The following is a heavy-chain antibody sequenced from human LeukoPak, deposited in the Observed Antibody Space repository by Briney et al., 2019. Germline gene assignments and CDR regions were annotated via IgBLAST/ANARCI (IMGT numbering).Heavy chain of an antibody. CDR2: NNPNSGGT. Sequence: MGWNNPNSGGTNYAQKFQGRVTMTRDTSISTAYMELSRLRSDDTAVYYCARDLGDSSGFVLDYWGQGTLVTVSS. CDR3: ARDLGDSSGFVLDY. V-gene: IGHV1-2*02. J-gene: IGHJ4*02. D-gene: IGHD3-22*01.